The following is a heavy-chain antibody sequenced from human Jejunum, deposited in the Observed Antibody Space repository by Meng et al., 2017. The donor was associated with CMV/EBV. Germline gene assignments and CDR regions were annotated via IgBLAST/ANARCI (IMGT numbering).Heavy chain of an antibody. D-gene: IGHD3-10*01. Sequence: GWVPRLARHGLEWMSVIVPSYSDIRYHPTFEGQMTMSADKSSNTAYLEWSSLQAWDSGMYYCARQDYFGAGTYHHWFDPWGPGTQVTVSS. CDR2: IVPSYSDI. V-gene: IGHV5-51*01. J-gene: IGHJ5*02. CDR3: ARQDYFGAGTYHHWFDP.